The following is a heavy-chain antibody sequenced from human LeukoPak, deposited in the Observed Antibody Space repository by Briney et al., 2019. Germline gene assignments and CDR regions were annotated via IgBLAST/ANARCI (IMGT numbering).Heavy chain of an antibody. V-gene: IGHV5-51*01. D-gene: IGHD3-22*01. Sequence: GESLKISCKGSGYSFTSYWIGWVRQMPGKGLEWMGIIYPGDSDTRYSPSFQGQVTISADKSISTAYLQWSSLKASDTAMYYCARPYYGSSGYYPYYFDYWGQGTLVTVSS. CDR3: ARPYYGSSGYYPYYFDY. CDR2: IYPGDSDT. CDR1: GYSFTSYW. J-gene: IGHJ4*02.